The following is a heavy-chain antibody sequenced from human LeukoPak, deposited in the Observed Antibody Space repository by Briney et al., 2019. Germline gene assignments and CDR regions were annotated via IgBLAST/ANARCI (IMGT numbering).Heavy chain of an antibody. CDR2: IYYSGST. CDR3: ASASGSYSRAYYFDY. D-gene: IGHD1-26*01. V-gene: IGHV4-59*01. CDR1: GGSISSYY. Sequence: PSETLSLTCTVSGGSISSYYWSWIWQPPGKGLEWIGYIYYSGSTNYNPSLKSRVTISVDTSKNQFSLKLSSVTAADTAVYYCASASGSYSRAYYFDYWGQGTLVTVSS. J-gene: IGHJ4*02.